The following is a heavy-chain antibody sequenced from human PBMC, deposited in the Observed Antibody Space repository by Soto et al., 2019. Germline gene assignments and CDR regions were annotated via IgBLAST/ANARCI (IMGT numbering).Heavy chain of an antibody. Sequence: GASVKVSCKVSGYTLTELSMHCVLQSPSKWLEWMGGFDPEDGETIYAQKFQGRVTMTEDTSTDTAYMELSSLRSEDTAVYYCATVRRIVGATIGLSFGYWGQGTLVTVSS. CDR1: GYTLTELS. CDR3: ATVRRIVGATIGLSFGY. V-gene: IGHV1-24*01. J-gene: IGHJ4*02. CDR2: FDPEDGET. D-gene: IGHD1-26*01.